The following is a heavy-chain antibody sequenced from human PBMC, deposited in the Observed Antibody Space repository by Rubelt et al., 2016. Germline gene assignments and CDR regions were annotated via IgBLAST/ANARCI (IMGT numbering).Heavy chain of an antibody. CDR3: ARGLYGSGSYLFDY. J-gene: IGHJ4*02. V-gene: IGHV3-48*02. Sequence: SGFTFSSYSMNWVRQAPGKGLEWVSSISSSSSTIYYADSVKGRFTISRDNAKNSLYLQMNSLRDEDTAVYYCARGLYGSGSYLFDYWGQGTLVTVSS. CDR1: GFTFSSYS. D-gene: IGHD3-10*01. CDR2: ISSSSSTI.